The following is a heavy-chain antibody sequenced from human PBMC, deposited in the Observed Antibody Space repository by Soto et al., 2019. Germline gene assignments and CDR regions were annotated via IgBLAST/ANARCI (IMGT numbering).Heavy chain of an antibody. V-gene: IGHV4-4*02. Sequence: PSETLSLTCAVSSGSISSGYWWTWVRQPPGKGLEWLAEVHRSGSAHYNPSLESRLTILVDQSRDQFSLELRSVTAADTAVYYCASCGAYSMDFWGKGDSVTISS. CDR1: SGSISSGYW. CDR3: ASCGAYSMDF. CDR2: VHRSGSA. D-gene: IGHD2-21*01. J-gene: IGHJ6*03.